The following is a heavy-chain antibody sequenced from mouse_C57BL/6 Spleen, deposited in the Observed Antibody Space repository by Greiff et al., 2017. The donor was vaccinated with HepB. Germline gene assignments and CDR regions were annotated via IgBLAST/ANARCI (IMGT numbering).Heavy chain of an antibody. CDR3: ARSRTTVVAKGNWYFDV. Sequence: VQLQQSGPELVKPGASVKISCKASGYSFTDYNMNWVKQSNGKSLEWIGVINPNYGTTSYNQKFKGKATLTVDQSSSTAYMQLNSQTSEDSAVYYCARSRTTVVAKGNWYFDVWGTGTTLTVSS. J-gene: IGHJ1*03. CDR1: GYSFTDYN. D-gene: IGHD1-1*01. CDR2: INPNYGTT. V-gene: IGHV1-39*01.